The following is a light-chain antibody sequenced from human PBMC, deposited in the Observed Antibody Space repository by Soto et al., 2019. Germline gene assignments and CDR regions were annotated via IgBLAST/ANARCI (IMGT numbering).Light chain of an antibody. Sequence: DIKLTQSPSFLSASVGDRVTITCRASQDISDYLAWYQQKPGKAPKLLIYTASILQSGVPSRFSGSASGTQFTLTISSLQPEDFATYYCQQFNVYPLTFGGGTQVEIK. J-gene: IGKJ4*01. CDR2: TAS. V-gene: IGKV1-9*01. CDR3: QQFNVYPLT. CDR1: QDISDY.